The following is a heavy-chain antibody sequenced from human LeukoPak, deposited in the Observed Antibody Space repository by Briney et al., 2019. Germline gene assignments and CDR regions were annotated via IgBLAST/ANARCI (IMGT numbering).Heavy chain of an antibody. CDR2: IKQDGSEK. CDR3: ARAALSGGDYFDY. J-gene: IGHJ4*02. V-gene: IGHV3-7*01. D-gene: IGHD5-12*01. CDR1: GFTFSSYA. Sequence: GGSLRLSCAASGFTFSSYAMSWVRQAPGKGLEWVANIKQDGSEKYYVDSVKGRFTISRDNAKNSLYLQMNSLRAEDTAVYYCARAALSGGDYFDYWGQGTLVTVSS.